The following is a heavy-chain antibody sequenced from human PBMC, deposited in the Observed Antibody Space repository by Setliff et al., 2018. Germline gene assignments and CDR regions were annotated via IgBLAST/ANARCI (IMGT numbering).Heavy chain of an antibody. D-gene: IGHD3-9*01. CDR2: ISGFTGDT. J-gene: IGHJ4*02. CDR1: GFMFSTYG. CDR3: ARSSAPSVVLAADFDF. V-gene: IGHV1-18*01. Sequence: ASVKVSCKTSGFMFSTYGLSWVRQAPGQGPEWIGCISGFTGDTHYAPKFQDRVILTIDESSTTAYMELRSLKSDDTAFYYCARSSAPSVVLAADFDFWGQGTLVTVSS.